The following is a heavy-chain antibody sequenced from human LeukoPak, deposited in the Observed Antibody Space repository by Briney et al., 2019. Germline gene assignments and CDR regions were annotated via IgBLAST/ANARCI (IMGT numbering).Heavy chain of an antibody. J-gene: IGHJ6*03. CDR3: ARDVRTNFFMDV. CDR1: GGSISSSSYY. CDR2: IYYSGNT. V-gene: IGHV4-39*07. D-gene: IGHD2-8*01. Sequence: PSETLSLTCTVSGGSISSSSYYWGWIRQPPGKGLEWIGSIYYSGNTYHNPSLNSRVTISVDTSMNQFSLKLSSVTAADTAVYYCARDVRTNFFMDVWGKGTTVTVSS.